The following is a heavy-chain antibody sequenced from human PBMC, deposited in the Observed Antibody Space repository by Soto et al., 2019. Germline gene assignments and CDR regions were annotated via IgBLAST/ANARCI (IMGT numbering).Heavy chain of an antibody. J-gene: IGHJ6*02. CDR2: IHHSGAT. Sequence: QVQLQESGPGLVQPSGTLSLTCAVSGDSITGDNWWSWVRQPPGKGLEWIGEIHHSGATNYNPSLKSRVPVSVDKSKNQFSLKLNSVTAADTAMLYGATQGFYRMGVWGRGTTVTVSS. CDR1: GDSITGDNW. V-gene: IGHV4-4*02. CDR3: ATQGFYRMGV.